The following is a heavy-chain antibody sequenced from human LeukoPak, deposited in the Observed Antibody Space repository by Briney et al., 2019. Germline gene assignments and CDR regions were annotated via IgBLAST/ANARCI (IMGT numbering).Heavy chain of an antibody. D-gene: IGHD3-9*01. Sequence: PGGSRRLSCAASGFIFSSSGMHWVRQTPGKGLEWVGIIWYDGSNKYYADSVKGRFTISRDNAKNSLYLQMNSLRAEDTAVYYCARPQDYDILTGYYPYDAFDIWGQGTMVTVSS. CDR1: GFIFSSSG. CDR2: IWYDGSNK. CDR3: ARPQDYDILTGYYPYDAFDI. V-gene: IGHV3-33*03. J-gene: IGHJ3*02.